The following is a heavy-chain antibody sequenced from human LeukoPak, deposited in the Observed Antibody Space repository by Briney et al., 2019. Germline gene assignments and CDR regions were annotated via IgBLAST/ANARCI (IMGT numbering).Heavy chain of an antibody. Sequence: SVKVSCKASGGTFSSYAISWVRQAPGQGLEWMVGIIPSFGTANYAQKFQGRFTITADKSTSTAYMEQSSLRYKDTAVYSCARDQGYGGIDYWGQGTLVTVSS. V-gene: IGHV1-69*06. D-gene: IGHD5-12*01. CDR3: ARDQGYGGIDY. CDR2: IIPSFGTA. J-gene: IGHJ4*02. CDR1: GGTFSSYA.